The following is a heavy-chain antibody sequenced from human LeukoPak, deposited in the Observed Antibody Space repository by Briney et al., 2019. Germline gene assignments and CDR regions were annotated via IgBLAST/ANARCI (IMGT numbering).Heavy chain of an antibody. D-gene: IGHD3-10*01. J-gene: IGHJ4*02. CDR2: IYYSGST. CDR1: GGSISSGDYY. CDR3: ARGSSGFGELNPFDY. V-gene: IGHV4-30-4*01. Sequence: SETLSLTCTVSGGSISSGDYYWSWIRQPPGKGLEWIGYIYYSGSTYYNPSLKSRVTISVDTSKNQFSLKLSSVTAADTAVYYCARGSSGFGELNPFDYWGQGTLVTVSS.